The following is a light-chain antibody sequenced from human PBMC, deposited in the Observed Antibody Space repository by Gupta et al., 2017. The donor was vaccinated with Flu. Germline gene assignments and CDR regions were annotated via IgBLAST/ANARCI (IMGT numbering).Light chain of an antibody. CDR1: AQPKQY. J-gene: IGLJ2*01. CDR2: RDN. Sequence: SYELTQPPSVSVSPGQTARITCSGDAQPKQYVYWYQQKPGQAPVVVIYRDNERPSGIPERFSGSSSGKTATLTISGVQAEDEADDYCQSADSSATYVVFGGGTKLTVL. V-gene: IGLV3-25*02. CDR3: QSADSSATYVV.